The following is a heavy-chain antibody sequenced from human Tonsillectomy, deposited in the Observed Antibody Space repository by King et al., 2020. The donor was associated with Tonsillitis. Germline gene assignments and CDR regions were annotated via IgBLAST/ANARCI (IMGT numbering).Heavy chain of an antibody. CDR1: GASISSYY. CDR2: IYYSGST. J-gene: IGHJ4*02. D-gene: IGHD3-10*01. CDR3: ARDSRGFDY. V-gene: IGHV4-59*01. Sequence: LQLQESGPGLVKPSETLSLTCTVSGASISSYYWSWIRQPPGKGLEWIGYIYYSGSTNYNPSLKSRVTISVDTSKNQVSLKLSSVTAADTAVYYCARDSRGFDYWGQGTLVTVSS.